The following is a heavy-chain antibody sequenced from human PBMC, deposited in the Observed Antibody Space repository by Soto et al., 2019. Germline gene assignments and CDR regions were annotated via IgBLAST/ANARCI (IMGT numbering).Heavy chain of an antibody. CDR3: ARAYTGRLPRRADYYYAMDV. CDR2: IGAARDP. D-gene: IGHD2-2*02. J-gene: IGHJ6*02. V-gene: IGHV3-13*05. Sequence: GGSLRLSCATSGFTFSNFDMHWVRQVPGKGLEWVSAIGAARDPYYLGSVKGRFTISRENAKNSVYLQMNDLRAGDSAVYYCARAYTGRLPRRADYYYAMDVWGQGTTVTISS. CDR1: GFTFSNFD.